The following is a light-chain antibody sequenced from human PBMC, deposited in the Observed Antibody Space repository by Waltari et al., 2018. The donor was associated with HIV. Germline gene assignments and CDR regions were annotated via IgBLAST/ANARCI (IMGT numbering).Light chain of an antibody. CDR3: QQYYSTPLT. CDR2: WAS. J-gene: IGKJ4*01. CDR1: QSVLSNSNNTNY. Sequence: DIVMTQSPDSLAVSLGERATINCRYSQSVLSNSNNTNYLAWYQQKSGQSPKLLIYWASTRESGVPDRFSGSGSGTDFSLSISSLQAEDVAVYYCQQYYSTPLTFGGGTKVEIK. V-gene: IGKV4-1*01.